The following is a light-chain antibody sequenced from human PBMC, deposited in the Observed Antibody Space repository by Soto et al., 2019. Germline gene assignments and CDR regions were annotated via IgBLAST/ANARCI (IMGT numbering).Light chain of an antibody. CDR2: ENN. CDR1: SSNIGAGYE. CDR3: QSYDSSLSGYV. J-gene: IGLJ1*01. V-gene: IGLV1-40*01. Sequence: QSVLTQPPSVSEAPGQRVTISCTGSSSNIGAGYEAHWYQQVPGTAPKLLIYENNNRPSGVPDGFSGSKSGTSASLAITGLQAEDEAEYYCQSYDSSLSGYVFGTGTKLTV.